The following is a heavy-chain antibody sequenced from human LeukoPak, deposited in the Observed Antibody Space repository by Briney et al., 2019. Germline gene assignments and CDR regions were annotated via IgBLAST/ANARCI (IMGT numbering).Heavy chain of an antibody. D-gene: IGHD5-12*01. V-gene: IGHV4-38-2*02. J-gene: IGHJ4*02. CDR3: ARYGGYFFDY. CDR2: IYHSGST. Sequence: SETLSLTCTVSGYSISSGYYWGWIRQPPGKGLEWIGSIYHSGSTYYNPSLKSRVTISVDTSKNQFSLKLSSVTAADTAVYYCARYGGYFFDYWGQGTLVTVSS. CDR1: GYSISSGYY.